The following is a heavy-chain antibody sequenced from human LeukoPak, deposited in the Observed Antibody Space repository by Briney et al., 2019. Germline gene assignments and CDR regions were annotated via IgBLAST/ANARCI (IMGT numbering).Heavy chain of an antibody. CDR3: VRDNPRCCGVIPANIDDF. J-gene: IGHJ4*02. CDR1: GFTFSRDS. CDR2: INGGGSPI. V-gene: IGHV3-48*01. D-gene: IGHD2-21*01. Sequence: GGSLRLSCAASGFTFSRDSMNWVRQAAGKGLGWVSYINGGGSPIYYADSVRGRFTISRDNAKSSLYLQMNSLRAEDTALYYCVRDNPRCCGVIPANIDDFWGQGTLVTVSS.